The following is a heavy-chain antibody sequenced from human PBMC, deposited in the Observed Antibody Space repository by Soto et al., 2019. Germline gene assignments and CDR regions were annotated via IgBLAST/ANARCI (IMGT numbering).Heavy chain of an antibody. D-gene: IGHD2-15*01. V-gene: IGHV4-59*01. CDR2: IYYSGSI. J-gene: IGHJ4*02. CDR3: ARLRGNCRGGICYPDY. Sequence: QVQLQESGPGLVNPSETLSLTSTVSDGSISSYYWTWIRQHPGKGLAWIGYIYYSGSINYNPSLTSRLTISVDTSKHQFSLKLSSVTAADTAVYYCARLRGNCRGGICYPDYWGQGSLVTVSS. CDR1: DGSISSYY.